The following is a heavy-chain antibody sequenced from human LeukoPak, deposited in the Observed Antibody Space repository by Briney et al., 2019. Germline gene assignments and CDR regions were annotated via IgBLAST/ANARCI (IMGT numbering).Heavy chain of an antibody. CDR3: ARSPRYGCSSTSCYGYYYGMDV. CDR2: INPNSGGT. Sequence: ASVKVSCKASGYTFTGYYMHWVRQAPGQGLEWMGWINPNSGGTNYAQKFQGRVTMTRDTSISTAYMELSRLRSDDTAVYYCARSPRYGCSSTSCYGYYYGMDVWGQGTTVTVSS. J-gene: IGHJ6*02. D-gene: IGHD2-2*01. V-gene: IGHV1-2*02. CDR1: GYTFTGYY.